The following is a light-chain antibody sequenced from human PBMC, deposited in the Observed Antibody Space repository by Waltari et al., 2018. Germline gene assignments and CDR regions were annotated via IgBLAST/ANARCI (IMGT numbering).Light chain of an antibody. J-gene: IGLJ3*02. Sequence: QSALTQPASVSGSPGQSITISCTGTSSDIGDYNFVSWYQQFPGKAPKLMIYEVSKRPLGVPNRFSGSNSGTTASLTISGLQAEDEADYYCTSYTRSNTWVFGGGTKVTVL. CDR2: EVS. CDR1: SSDIGDYNF. V-gene: IGLV2-14*01. CDR3: TSYTRSNTWV.